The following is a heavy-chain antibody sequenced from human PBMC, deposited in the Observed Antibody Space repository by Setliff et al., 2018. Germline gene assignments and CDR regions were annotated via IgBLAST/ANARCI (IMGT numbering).Heavy chain of an antibody. CDR3: AREKGPAAHWSWFAP. CDR2: MNPNSGNT. D-gene: IGHD2-2*01. Sequence: ASVKVSCKASGYTFTSYDINWVRQATGQGLEWMGWMNPNSGNTGYAQKFQGRVTITADKSTSTAYMELSSLRSEDTAVYYCAREKGPAAHWSWFAPWGQGTLVTVSS. CDR1: GYTFTSYD. V-gene: IGHV1-8*03. J-gene: IGHJ5*02.